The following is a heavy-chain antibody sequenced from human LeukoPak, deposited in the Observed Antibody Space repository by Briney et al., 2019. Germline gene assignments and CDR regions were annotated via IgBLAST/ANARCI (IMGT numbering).Heavy chain of an antibody. V-gene: IGHV3-53*01. CDR2: IYSGGST. Sequence: GGSLRLSCAASGFTVSSNYMSWVRQAPGKGLEWVSVIYSGGSTYYADSVKGRFTISRDNSKNTLYLQMNSLRAEDTAVYYCARGGRTGLGWYEILGYFDYWGQGTLVTVSS. CDR1: GFTVSSNY. D-gene: IGHD6-19*01. CDR3: ARGGRTGLGWYEILGYFDY. J-gene: IGHJ4*02.